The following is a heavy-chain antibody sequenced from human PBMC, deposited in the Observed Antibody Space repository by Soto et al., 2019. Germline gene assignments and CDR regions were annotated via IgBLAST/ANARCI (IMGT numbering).Heavy chain of an antibody. CDR2: IIPIFGTA. V-gene: IGHV1-69*13. CDR3: AIAARYYYYYYGMDV. CDR1: GGTFSSYA. D-gene: IGHD6-6*01. Sequence: SVKVSFKASGGTFSSYAISWVRQAPGQGLEWMGGIIPIFGTANYAQKFQGRVTITADESTSTAYMELSSLRSEDTAVYYCAIAARYYYYYYGMDVWGQGTTVTVSS. J-gene: IGHJ6*02.